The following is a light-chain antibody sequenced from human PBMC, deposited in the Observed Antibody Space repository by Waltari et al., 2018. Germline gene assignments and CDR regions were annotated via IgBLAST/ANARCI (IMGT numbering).Light chain of an antibody. CDR2: ETA. Sequence: QSVLTQPPSVSAAPGQKVTISCSGSTSNIGNNYVSWYQQLPGAAPKVFIYETARRPSGIPDRFPGSKSGTSASLGITGLQTGDEATYYCGTWDNNLSALVFGGGTKLTVL. CDR3: GTWDNNLSALV. V-gene: IGLV1-51*02. J-gene: IGLJ2*01. CDR1: TSNIGNNY.